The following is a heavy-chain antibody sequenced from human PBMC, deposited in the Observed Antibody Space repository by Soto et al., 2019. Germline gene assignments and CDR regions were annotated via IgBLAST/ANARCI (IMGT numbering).Heavy chain of an antibody. CDR3: GRDGVAVTTGISGY. V-gene: IGHV3-7*03. Sequence: PGGSLRLSCAASGFTFDTYWMTWVRQAPGQGLEWVASIKRGGDEKLYVDSVQGRFVISRDDGKKSVSLQMDSLTAEDTATYYCGRDGVAVTTGISGYWGQGTLVTVSS. CDR2: IKRGGDEK. D-gene: IGHD4-4*01. CDR1: GFTFDTYW. J-gene: IGHJ4*02.